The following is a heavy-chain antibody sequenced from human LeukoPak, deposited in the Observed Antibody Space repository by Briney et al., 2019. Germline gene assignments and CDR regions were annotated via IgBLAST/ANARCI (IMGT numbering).Heavy chain of an antibody. Sequence: GGSLRLSCAASEFTFSSYAMQWVRQAPGKGLEWVSYISSSGSTIYYADSVKGRFTISRDNAKNSVYLQMNSLRAEDTAVYYCARGHDSSGWYFQHWGQGTLVTVSS. CDR1: EFTFSSYA. V-gene: IGHV3-48*03. CDR3: ARGHDSSGWYFQH. D-gene: IGHD3-22*01. J-gene: IGHJ1*01. CDR2: ISSSGSTI.